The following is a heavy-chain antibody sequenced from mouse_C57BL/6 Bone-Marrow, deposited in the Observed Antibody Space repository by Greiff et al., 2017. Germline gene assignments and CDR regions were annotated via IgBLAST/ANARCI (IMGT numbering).Heavy chain of an antibody. D-gene: IGHD1-1*01. J-gene: IGHJ4*01. CDR1: GFTFSNYW. V-gene: IGHV6-3*01. CDR3: RGENYYGSDYAMDY. CDR2: IRLKSDNYAT. Sequence: EVQLVESGGGLVQPGGSMKLSCVASGFTFSNYWMNWVRQSPEKGLEWVAQIRLKSDNYATHYAESVKGRFTISRDDSKSSVYLQMNNLRAEDTGIYYCRGENYYGSDYAMDYWGQGTSVTVSS.